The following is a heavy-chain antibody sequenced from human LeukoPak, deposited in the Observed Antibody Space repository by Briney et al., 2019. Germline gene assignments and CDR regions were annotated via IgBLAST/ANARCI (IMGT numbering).Heavy chain of an antibody. J-gene: IGHJ4*02. D-gene: IGHD6-13*01. V-gene: IGHV1-69*01. Sequence: GSSVKVSCKASGGTFSSYAISWVRQAPGQGLEWMGGIIPIFGTANYAQKFQGRVTITADESTSTAYRERTSLRSEDTAVYYCARVRAAAGMGYYFDYWGQGTLVTVSS. CDR1: GGTFSSYA. CDR3: ARVRAAAGMGYYFDY. CDR2: IIPIFGTA.